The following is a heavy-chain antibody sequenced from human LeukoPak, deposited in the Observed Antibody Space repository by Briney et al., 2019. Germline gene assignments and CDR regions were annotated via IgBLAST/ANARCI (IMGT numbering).Heavy chain of an antibody. V-gene: IGHV4-59*01. J-gene: IGHJ5*02. CDR3: ARGNGGITTSTHPYNWFGP. CDR1: GGSFSSYY. CDR2: IYYSGST. Sequence: SETLSLTCTASGGSFSSYYRSWIRQPPGKGLEWIAYIYYSGSTNYNPSPMSRVTISVDTSKNQFSLKLSSVPAADTAVYYCARGNGGITTSTHPYNWFGPWGQGTLVTVSS. D-gene: IGHD3-3*01.